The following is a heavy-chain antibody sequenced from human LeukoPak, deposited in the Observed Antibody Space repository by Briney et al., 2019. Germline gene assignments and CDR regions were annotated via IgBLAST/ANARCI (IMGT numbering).Heavy chain of an antibody. J-gene: IGHJ6*04. D-gene: IGHD2-2*01. V-gene: IGHV1-69*01. CDR1: GGTFSSYA. Sequence: SVKVSCKASGGTFSSYAISWVRQAPGQGLEWMGGIIPIFGTANYAQKFQGRVTITADEYTSTAYMELSSLRSEDTAVYYCARDLRSTGCLDVWGKGTTVTVSS. CDR3: ARDLRSTGCLDV. CDR2: IIPIFGTA.